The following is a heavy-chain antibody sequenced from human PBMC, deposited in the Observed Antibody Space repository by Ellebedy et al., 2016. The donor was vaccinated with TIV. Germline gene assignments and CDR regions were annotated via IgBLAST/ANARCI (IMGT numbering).Heavy chain of an antibody. CDR2: INPHSGGT. Sequence: AASVKVSCKASGYTLTDYYMHWVRQAPGQGLEWMGWINPHSGGTNYAQKFQGRVTMTRDTSINTAYMELSGLGSDDTALYFCARDGRDYYDRSGHDYWGQGTLVIVSS. CDR1: GYTLTDYY. J-gene: IGHJ4*02. D-gene: IGHD3-22*01. V-gene: IGHV1-2*02. CDR3: ARDGRDYYDRSGHDY.